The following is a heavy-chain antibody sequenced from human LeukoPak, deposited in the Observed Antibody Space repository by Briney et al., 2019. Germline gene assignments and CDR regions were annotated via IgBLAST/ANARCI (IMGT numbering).Heavy chain of an antibody. CDR2: INHSGST. CDR1: GGSFSGYY. CDR3: ARGQLGYSYGNSFDY. Sequence: PSETLSLTCAVYGGSFSGYYWSWIRQPPGKGLEWIGEINHSGSTNYNPSLKSRVTISVDTSKNQFSLKLSSVTAADTAVYYCARGQLGYSYGNSFDYWGQGALVTVSS. D-gene: IGHD5-18*01. V-gene: IGHV4-34*01. J-gene: IGHJ4*02.